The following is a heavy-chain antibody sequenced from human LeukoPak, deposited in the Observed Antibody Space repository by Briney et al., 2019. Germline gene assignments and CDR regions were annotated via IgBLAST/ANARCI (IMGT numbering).Heavy chain of an antibody. Sequence: SETLSLTCAVSGASISGSGYYLGWIRQPPGTGLEWIGNIYYTGSTYYNASLQSRVTISIDMSKNQFSLRLSSVTAADTAMYYCVKSGGHGLIDYWGQGTLVTVSS. CDR1: GASISGSGYY. CDR2: IYYTGST. D-gene: IGHD1-26*01. V-gene: IGHV4-39*01. J-gene: IGHJ4*02. CDR3: VKSGGHGLIDY.